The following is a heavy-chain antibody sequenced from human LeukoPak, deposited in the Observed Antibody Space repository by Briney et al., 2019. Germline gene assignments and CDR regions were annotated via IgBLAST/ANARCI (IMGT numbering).Heavy chain of an antibody. D-gene: IGHD6-19*01. Sequence: KTSETLSLTCTVSGGSISGYYWSWIRQPPGKGLEWIGEINHSGSTNYNPSLKSRVTISVDTSKNQFSLKLSSVTAADTAVYYCARGRQWPQYGMDVWGQGTTVTVSS. CDR1: GGSISGYY. J-gene: IGHJ6*02. CDR3: ARGRQWPQYGMDV. CDR2: INHSGST. V-gene: IGHV4-34*01.